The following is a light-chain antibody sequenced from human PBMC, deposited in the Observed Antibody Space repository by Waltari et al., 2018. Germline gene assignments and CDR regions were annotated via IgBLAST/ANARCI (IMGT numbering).Light chain of an antibody. J-gene: IGKJ2*01. CDR2: KAS. CDR1: QTISSW. V-gene: IGKV1-5*03. Sequence: DIQMTQSPSTLSASVGDRVTITCRASQTISSWLAWYQRKPGKAPKLLIYKASTLESGVPSRFSGIGSATEFTLTISSLQPDDFATYYCQQYHSYSYTFGQGTRLEI. CDR3: QQYHSYSYT.